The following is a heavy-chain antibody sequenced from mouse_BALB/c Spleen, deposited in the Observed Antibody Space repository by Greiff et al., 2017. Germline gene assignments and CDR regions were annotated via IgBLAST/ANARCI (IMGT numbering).Heavy chain of an antibody. CDR3: ARGLYGNLYAMDY. J-gene: IGHJ4*01. CDR2: IWAGGST. D-gene: IGHD2-1*01. Sequence: QVQLKESGPGLVAPSQSLSITCTVSGFSLTSYGVHWVRQPPGKGLEWLGVIWAGGSTNYNSALMSRLSISKDNSKSQVFLKMNSLQTDDTAMYYCARGLYGNLYAMDYWGQGTSVTVSS. V-gene: IGHV2-9*02. CDR1: GFSLTSYG.